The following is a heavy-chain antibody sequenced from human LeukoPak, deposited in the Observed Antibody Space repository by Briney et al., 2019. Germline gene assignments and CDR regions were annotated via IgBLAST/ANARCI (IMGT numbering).Heavy chain of an antibody. CDR2: ISGDGGST. CDR1: GFIFDDYA. J-gene: IGHJ3*02. V-gene: IGHV3-43*02. CDR3: ARGYYYDSSGYYLSDAFDI. D-gene: IGHD3-22*01. Sequence: HPGGSLRLSCAASGFIFDDYAMHWVRQAPGKGLEWVSLISGDGGSTYYADSVKGRFTISRDNSKNSLYLQMNSLRTEDTALYYCARGYYYDSSGYYLSDAFDIWGQGPMVTVSS.